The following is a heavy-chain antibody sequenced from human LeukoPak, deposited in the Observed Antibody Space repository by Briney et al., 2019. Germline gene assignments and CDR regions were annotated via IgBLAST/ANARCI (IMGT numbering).Heavy chain of an antibody. CDR2: INHGNGDT. CDR1: GYTFIGYY. Sequence: ASVKVSCKASGYTFIGYYMHSVRQAPGQGLEWMGRINHGNGDTDYAPKFQGGVTMTRDTSISTAYMELSRLTSDDTAVYSCARAAAGILTYWGQGSLVTVSS. J-gene: IGHJ4*02. V-gene: IGHV1-2*06. CDR3: ARAAAGILTY. D-gene: IGHD3-10*01.